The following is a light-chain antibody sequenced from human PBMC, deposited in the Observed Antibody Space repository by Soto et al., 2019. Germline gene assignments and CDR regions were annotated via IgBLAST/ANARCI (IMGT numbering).Light chain of an antibody. CDR3: CSYAGSSTVI. J-gene: IGLJ2*01. V-gene: IGLV2-23*01. Sequence: QSVLTQPASVSGSPGQSITLSCTGSSSDIGSYSLVSWYQQHPDNAPKLIIFEGSRRPSGISSRFSGSKSGNTASLTISGLQAADEADYYCCSYAGSSTVIFGGGTKLTVL. CDR2: EGS. CDR1: SSDIGSYSL.